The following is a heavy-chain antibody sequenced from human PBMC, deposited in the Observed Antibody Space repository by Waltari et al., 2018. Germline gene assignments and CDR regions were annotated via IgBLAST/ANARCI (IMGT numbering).Heavy chain of an antibody. CDR1: GGSISSYS. CDR2: MYYSGTT. J-gene: IGHJ4*02. CDR3: ARASLTDCDVREKALDY. Sequence: QVQLQESGPGLVKPSETLSLTCTVSGGSISSYSWTWIRQPPGKGLEWIGYMYYSGTTNYNPSLKSRVTISVDTSKNQFSLKLSSVTAADTAVYYCARASLTDCDVREKALDYWGQGTLVTVSS. D-gene: IGHD2-21*02. V-gene: IGHV4-59*01.